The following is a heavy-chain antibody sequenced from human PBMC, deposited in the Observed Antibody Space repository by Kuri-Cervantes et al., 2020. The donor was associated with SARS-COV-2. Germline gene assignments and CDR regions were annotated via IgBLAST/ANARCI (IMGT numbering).Heavy chain of an antibody. V-gene: IGHV3-30*02. Sequence: GESLKISCAASGFTFSSYGMHWVRQAPGKGLEWVAFIRYDGSNKYYADSVKGRFTISRDNSKNTLYLQMNSLRAEDTAVYYCANSLVRELYYWGQGTLVTVSS. CDR3: ANSLVRELYY. J-gene: IGHJ4*02. CDR2: IRYDGSNK. D-gene: IGHD3-10*01. CDR1: GFTFSSYG.